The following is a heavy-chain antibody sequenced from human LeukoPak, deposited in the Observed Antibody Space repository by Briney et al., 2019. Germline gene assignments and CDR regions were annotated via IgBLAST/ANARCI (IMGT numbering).Heavy chain of an antibody. J-gene: IGHJ4*02. CDR3: AKGLYMAAAGSHFDY. Sequence: GGSLRLSCAASGFTFSSYGMHWVRQAPGKGLEWVAFIRYDGSNKYYADSVRGRFTISRDNSENTLYLQMNSLRVEDTAVYFCAKGLYMAAAGSHFDYWGQGTLVTVSS. CDR1: GFTFSSYG. V-gene: IGHV3-30*02. D-gene: IGHD6-13*01. CDR2: IRYDGSNK.